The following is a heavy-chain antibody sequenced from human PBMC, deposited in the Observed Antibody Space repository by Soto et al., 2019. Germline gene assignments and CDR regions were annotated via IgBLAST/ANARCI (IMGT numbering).Heavy chain of an antibody. V-gene: IGHV1-69*08. CDR2: IIPILGIA. J-gene: IGHJ4*02. CDR3: ARDVITMKSCYFDY. D-gene: IGHD3-22*01. Sequence: QVQLVQSGAEVKKPGSSVKVSCKASGGTFSSYTISWVRQAPGQGLEWMGRIIPILGIANYAQKFQGRVTITADKSTSTAYMELSSLRSEDTAVYYCARDVITMKSCYFDYWGQGTLVTVSS. CDR1: GGTFSSYT.